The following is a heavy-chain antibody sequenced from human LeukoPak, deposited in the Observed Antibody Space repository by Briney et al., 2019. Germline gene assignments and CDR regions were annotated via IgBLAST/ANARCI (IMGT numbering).Heavy chain of an antibody. J-gene: IGHJ4*02. CDR1: GGSISSSSYY. V-gene: IGHV4-39*07. CDR2: IYYSGST. D-gene: IGHD3-10*01. Sequence: SETLSLTCTVSGGSISSSSYYWGWIRQPPGKGLEWIGSIYYSGSTYYNPSLKSRVTISVDTSKNQFSLKLSSVTAADTAVYYCAKAGDYNSPVDYWGQGTLVTVSS. CDR3: AKAGDYNSPVDY.